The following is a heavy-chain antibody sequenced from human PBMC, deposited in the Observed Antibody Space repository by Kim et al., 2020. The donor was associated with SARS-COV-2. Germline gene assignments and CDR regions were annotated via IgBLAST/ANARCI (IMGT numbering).Heavy chain of an antibody. CDR1: GGSVSSGSYY. CDR3: ARDVRIAVAGQYYYYYYGMDV. CDR2: IFYSGST. Sequence: SETLSLTCTVSGGSVSSGSYYWSWIRQPPGKGLEWIGYIFYSGSTNYNPSLKSRVTISVDTSKNQFSLKLSSVTAADTAVYYCARDVRIAVAGQYYYYYYGMDVWGQGTTVTVSS. D-gene: IGHD6-19*01. J-gene: IGHJ6*02. V-gene: IGHV4-61*01.